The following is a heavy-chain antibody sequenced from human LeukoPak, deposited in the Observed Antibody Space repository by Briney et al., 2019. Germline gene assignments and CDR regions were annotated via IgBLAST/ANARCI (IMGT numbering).Heavy chain of an antibody. CDR3: ARDIRRQLATYYFDY. J-gene: IGHJ4*02. V-gene: IGHV3-21*01. Sequence: PGGSLRLSCAASGFTFSSYSMNWVRQAPGKGLEWVSSISSSSSYIYYADSVKGRFTISRDNAKNSLYLQMNSLRAEDTAVYYCARDIRRQLATYYFDYWGQGTLVTVSS. D-gene: IGHD6-6*01. CDR2: ISSSSSYI. CDR1: GFTFSSYS.